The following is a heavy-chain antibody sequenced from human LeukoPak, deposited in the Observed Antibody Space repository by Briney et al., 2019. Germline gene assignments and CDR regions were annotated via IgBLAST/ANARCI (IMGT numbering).Heavy chain of an antibody. CDR3: ARLWSGYSLGYYYYYMDV. D-gene: IGHD3-3*01. V-gene: IGHV1-8*03. CDR2: MNPNSGNT. Sequence: ASVKVSCKASGYTFTSYDINWVRQATGQGLEWMGWMNPNSGNTGYAQKFQGRVTITRNTSISTAYMELSSLRSEDTAVYYCARLWSGYSLGYYYYYMDVWGKGTTVTVSS. J-gene: IGHJ6*03. CDR1: GYTFTSYD.